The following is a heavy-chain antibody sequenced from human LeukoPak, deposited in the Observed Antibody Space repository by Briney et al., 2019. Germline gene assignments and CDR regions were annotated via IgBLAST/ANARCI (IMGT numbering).Heavy chain of an antibody. CDR1: GFTVSSNY. J-gene: IGHJ2*01. CDR3: TTIPWFGELLGPHRQDLGWYFDL. CDR2: IYSGGST. Sequence: GGSLRLSCAASGFTVSSNYMSWVRQAPGKGLEWVSVIYSGGSTYYAAPVKGRFTISRDDSKNTLYLQMNSLKTEDTAVYYCTTIPWFGELLGPHRQDLGWYFDLWGRGTLVTVSS. V-gene: IGHV3-53*01. D-gene: IGHD3-10*01.